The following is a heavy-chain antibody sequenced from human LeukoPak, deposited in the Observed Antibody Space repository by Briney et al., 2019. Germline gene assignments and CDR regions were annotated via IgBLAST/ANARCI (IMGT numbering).Heavy chain of an antibody. CDR3: ARLRLGLFSSKYYFDY. D-gene: IGHD3-16*02. Sequence: GGSLRLSCAASGFTLSSYWMSWVRQAPGKGLEWVANMKQDGSEVYYGGSAKGRFTISRDNAKNSLYLQINSLRAEDTAVYYCARLRLGLFSSKYYFDYWGQGNLVTVSS. J-gene: IGHJ4*02. V-gene: IGHV3-7*05. CDR2: MKQDGSEV. CDR1: GFTLSSYW.